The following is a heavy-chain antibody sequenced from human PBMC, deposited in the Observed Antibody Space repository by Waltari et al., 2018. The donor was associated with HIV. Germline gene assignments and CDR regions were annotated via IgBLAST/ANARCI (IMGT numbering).Heavy chain of an antibody. J-gene: IGHJ4*02. CDR3: ATGQQVWETWSQLDY. D-gene: IGHD1-1*01. Sequence: QVQLVESGGGVVQPGRSLRLSCAASGFTFRNYGMHWVRQAPGKGLEWVAVISFDGSNQYYAASVRGRFTISRDNSKKKVFLQMNSLRLDDSALYYCATGQQVWETWSQLDYWGQGTLVIVSS. CDR1: GFTFRNYG. V-gene: IGHV3-30*03. CDR2: ISFDGSNQ.